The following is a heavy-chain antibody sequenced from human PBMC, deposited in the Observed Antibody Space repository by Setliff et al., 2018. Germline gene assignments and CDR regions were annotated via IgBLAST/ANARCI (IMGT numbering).Heavy chain of an antibody. CDR2: VFYSGSI. D-gene: IGHD2-21*01. CDR3: ARLNDYCGTHY. V-gene: IGHV4-39*01. Sequence: SETLSLTCSVFGASMSTSNYFWGWLRQPPGKGLELIWNVFYSGSIHYNPSLKSRVTISAGTSKNEFSLKLRSVTAADTAVYYCARLNDYCGTHYWGQGTLVTVSS. CDR1: GASMSTSNYF. J-gene: IGHJ4*02.